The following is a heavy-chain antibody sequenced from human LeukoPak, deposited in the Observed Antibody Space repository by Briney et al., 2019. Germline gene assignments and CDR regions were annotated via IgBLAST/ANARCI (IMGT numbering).Heavy chain of an antibody. CDR3: ASSRIYSSGWYYYFEN. CDR1: GGSFSGYY. V-gene: IGHV4-34*01. CDR2: INQSGTT. J-gene: IGHJ4*02. Sequence: SETLSLTCAVYGGSFSGYYWTWIRQPPGKGLEWIGEINQSGTTNYNPSLKSRVTISIDTSKNQFSLRLNSVTAADTAVYYCASSRIYSSGWYYYFENWGQGTLVTVSS. D-gene: IGHD6-19*01.